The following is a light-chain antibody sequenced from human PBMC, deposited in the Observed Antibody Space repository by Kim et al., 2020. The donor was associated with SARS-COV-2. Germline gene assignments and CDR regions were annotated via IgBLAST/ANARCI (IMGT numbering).Light chain of an antibody. V-gene: IGLV1-40*03. CDR2: NND. CDR1: SSKTGEGYD. J-gene: IGLJ2*01. Sequence: CNGRSSKTGEGYDVHWYQQLPGAAPQLLIYNNDNRPPGVSERFSGYRSGASASLAISGLQADDEADYYCQSSDRSLSGPVVFGGGTQLTVL. CDR3: QSSDRSLSGPVV.